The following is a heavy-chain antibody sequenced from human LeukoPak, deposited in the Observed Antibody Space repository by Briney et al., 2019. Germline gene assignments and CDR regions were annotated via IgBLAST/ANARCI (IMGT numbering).Heavy chain of an antibody. D-gene: IGHD3-10*01. CDR3: ARDFQELWFGEFLSPPNWFDP. CDR1: GYTFTGYY. J-gene: IGHJ5*02. CDR2: INPNSGGT. Sequence: ASVKVSCKACGYTFTGYYMHWVRQAPGQGLEWMGRINPNSGGTNYAQKFQGRVTMTRDTSISTDYMELSRLRSDDTAVYYCARDFQELWFGEFLSPPNWFDPWGQGTLVTFSS. V-gene: IGHV1-2*06.